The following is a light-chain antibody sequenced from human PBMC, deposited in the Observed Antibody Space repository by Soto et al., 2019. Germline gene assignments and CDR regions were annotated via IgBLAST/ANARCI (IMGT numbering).Light chain of an antibody. CDR2: EVS. CDR3: ISYTSDDVRYV. CDR1: NXDVGIYDF. J-gene: IGLJ1*01. V-gene: IGLV2-14*01. Sequence: LTQPASVSGTPGQSITISCTGSNXDVGIYDFVSWYQHHPGRAPKLIVSEVSHRPSGVSNRFSGSKSGNTASLTISGLQSEDEADYYCISYTSDDVRYVFGTGTKVTL.